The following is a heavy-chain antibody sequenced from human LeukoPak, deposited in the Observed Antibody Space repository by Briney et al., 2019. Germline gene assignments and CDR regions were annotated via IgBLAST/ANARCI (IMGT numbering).Heavy chain of an antibody. CDR3: AFLGGGWLDAFDI. CDR2: ISSSGSST. Sequence: GGSLRLSCSASGFTFSSYAMHWVRQAPGKGLEYVSTISSSGSSTYYIDSVKGRFTISRDSSKNTLYLQMSSLRAEDTAVYYCAFLGGGWLDAFDIWGQGTMVTVSS. CDR1: GFTFSSYA. D-gene: IGHD5-24*01. J-gene: IGHJ3*02. V-gene: IGHV3-64D*09.